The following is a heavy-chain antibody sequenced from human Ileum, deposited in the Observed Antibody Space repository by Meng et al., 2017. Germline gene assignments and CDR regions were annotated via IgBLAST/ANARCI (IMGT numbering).Heavy chain of an antibody. Sequence: QVSLQESGPGLVKSSQTLSLTCTVSGGSISSGDYYWSWIRQPPGKGLEWIGYIFDTGPPSYSPPLRSRLSISMDTSKNQFSLRLTSVSAAETAVYYCAASLDGNRFDPWGQGTLVTVSS. D-gene: IGHD1-26*01. CDR2: IFDTGPP. CDR3: AASLDGNRFDP. CDR1: GGSISSGDYY. V-gene: IGHV4-30-4*01. J-gene: IGHJ5*02.